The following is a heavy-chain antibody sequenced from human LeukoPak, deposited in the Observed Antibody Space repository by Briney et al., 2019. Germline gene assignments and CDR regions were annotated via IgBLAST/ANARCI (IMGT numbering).Heavy chain of an antibody. V-gene: IGHV1-2*02. CDR1: GYSFTGYF. Sequence: ASVKVSCKASGYSFTGYFIHLVRQAPGQGLEWLRWISPHSGDTNYAPRFQGRVTMTRDTSITTVYFDLNGLTSDDTAVYYCAPRWRSGSIPYWGRGTLVIVSS. CDR3: APRWRSGSIPY. CDR2: ISPHSGDT. D-gene: IGHD3-10*01. J-gene: IGHJ4*02.